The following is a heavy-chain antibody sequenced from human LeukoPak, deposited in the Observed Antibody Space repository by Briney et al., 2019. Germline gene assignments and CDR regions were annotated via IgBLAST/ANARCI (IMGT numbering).Heavy chain of an antibody. CDR2: ISSSSSYI. D-gene: IGHD3-10*01. J-gene: IGHJ4*02. Sequence: GGSPRLSCAASGFTFSSYSMTWVRQAPGKGLEWVSSISSSSSYIYYADSVKGRFTISRDNAKNSLYLQMNSLRAEDTAVYYCARDEFLVRGVLKLFDYWGQGTLVTVSS. CDR1: GFTFSSYS. CDR3: ARDEFLVRGVLKLFDY. V-gene: IGHV3-21*01.